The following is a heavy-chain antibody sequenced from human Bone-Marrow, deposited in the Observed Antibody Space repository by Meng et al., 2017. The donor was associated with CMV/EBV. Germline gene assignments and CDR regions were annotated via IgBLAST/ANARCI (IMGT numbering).Heavy chain of an antibody. Sequence: ASVKVSCKASGYTFTKFYIYWVRQAPGLGPEWMGIINPDSGSTSHAQKFQGRVTMTRDTSTTTAYMELSSQTSEDTAMYYCARAVPTGMRGEGPDYWGPGTLVTVSS. J-gene: IGHJ4*02. CDR3: ARAVPTGMRGEGPDY. CDR2: INPDSGST. CDR1: GYTFTKFY. D-gene: IGHD1-1*01. V-gene: IGHV1-46*01.